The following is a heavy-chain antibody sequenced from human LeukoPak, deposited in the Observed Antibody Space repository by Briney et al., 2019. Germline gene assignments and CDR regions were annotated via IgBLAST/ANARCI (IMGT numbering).Heavy chain of an antibody. D-gene: IGHD3-3*01. J-gene: IGHJ4*02. CDR2: ISGSGGST. CDR1: GNYW. CDR3: AKDQDELGSPLTYYDFWSGYYTGIYFDY. Sequence: GGSLRLSCAASGNYWMHWVRQVPGKGLEWVSAISGSGGSTYYADSVKGRFTISRDNSKNTLYLQMNSLRAEDTAVYYCAKDQDELGSPLTYYDFWSGYYTGIYFDYWGQGTLVTVSS. V-gene: IGHV3-23*01.